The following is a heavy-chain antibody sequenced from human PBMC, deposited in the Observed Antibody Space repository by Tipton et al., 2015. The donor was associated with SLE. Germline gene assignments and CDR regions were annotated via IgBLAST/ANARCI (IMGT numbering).Heavy chain of an antibody. V-gene: IGHV4-34*01. CDR2: INHSGST. J-gene: IGHJ4*02. Sequence: WVRQAPGKGLEWIGEINHSGSTNYNPSLRSRVTISVDMSKNQVSLKLSSVTAADTAVYYCARVAPTEVFDYWGQGTLVTVSS. CDR3: ARVAPTEVFDY.